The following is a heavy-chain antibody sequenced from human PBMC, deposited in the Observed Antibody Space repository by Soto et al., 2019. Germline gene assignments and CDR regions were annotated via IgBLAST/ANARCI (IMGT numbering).Heavy chain of an antibody. CDR3: ARDRATIFGGSDGMDV. D-gene: IGHD3-10*02. CDR2: TYYRSKWYN. J-gene: IGHJ6*03. CDR1: GDSVSSNSAA. V-gene: IGHV6-1*01. Sequence: SQTLSLTCSISGDSVSSNSAAWNWIRQSPSRGLEWLGRTYYRSKWYNDYAVSVKSRITINPDTSKNQFSLQLNSVTPEDTAVYYCARDRATIFGGSDGMDVWGKWTTVTVSS.